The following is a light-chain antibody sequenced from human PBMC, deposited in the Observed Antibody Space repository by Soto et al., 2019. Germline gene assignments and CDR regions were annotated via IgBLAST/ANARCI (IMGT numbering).Light chain of an antibody. CDR2: DAS. V-gene: IGKV3-11*01. Sequence: EIVLTQSPATLSLSPGERATVSCRASLSISNYLGWYQQKPGQAPRLLIYDASNRATGIPARFSGSGSGTDFTLTISSLEPEDFAVYYCQYGGTFGQGTRLEIK. CDR1: LSISNY. CDR3: QYGGT. J-gene: IGKJ5*01.